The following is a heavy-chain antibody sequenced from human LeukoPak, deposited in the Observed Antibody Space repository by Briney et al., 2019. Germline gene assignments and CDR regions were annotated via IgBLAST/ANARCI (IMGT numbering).Heavy chain of an antibody. D-gene: IGHD2-2*01. CDR3: ARDGSSCAYFQH. J-gene: IGHJ1*01. CDR1: GYTFTSYY. Sequence: ASVNVSCKASGYTFTSYYMHLVRQAPGQGLEWTGIIDPSGGSTSYAQKFQGRVTMTRDTSTSTVYMELSSLRSEDTAVYYCARDGSSCAYFQHWGQGTLVTVSS. V-gene: IGHV1-46*01. CDR2: IDPSGGST.